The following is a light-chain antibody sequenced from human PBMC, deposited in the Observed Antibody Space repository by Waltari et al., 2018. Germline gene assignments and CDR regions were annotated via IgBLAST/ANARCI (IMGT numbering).Light chain of an antibody. J-gene: IGLJ3*02. Sequence: QSALTQTASVSGSPGQSITIPCTGTSTDVGCYYYVSLYQQDPGKAPKLILYDVSEGPSGVSSRFSRSQSGNTTSLTISGRQAEDGADYYCNSYAGSSSWVFGGGTKLTVL. CDR2: DVS. CDR3: NSYAGSSSWV. V-gene: IGLV2-14*01. CDR1: STDVGCYYY.